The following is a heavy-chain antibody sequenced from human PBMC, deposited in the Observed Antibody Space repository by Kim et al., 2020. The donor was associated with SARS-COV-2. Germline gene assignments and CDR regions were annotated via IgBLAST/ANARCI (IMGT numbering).Heavy chain of an antibody. Sequence: GGSLRLSCAASGFTFSSYWMSWVRQAPGKGLEWVANIKQDGSEKYYVDSVKGRFTISRDNAKNSLSLQMNSLRAEDMAVYYCASRLYYDFWSGYSFDYWGQGTLVTVSS. V-gene: IGHV3-7*01. D-gene: IGHD3-3*01. CDR3: ASRLYYDFWSGYSFDY. CDR2: IKQDGSEK. CDR1: GFTFSSYW. J-gene: IGHJ4*02.